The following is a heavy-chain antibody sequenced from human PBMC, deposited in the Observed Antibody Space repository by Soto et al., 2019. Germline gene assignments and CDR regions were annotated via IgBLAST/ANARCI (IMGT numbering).Heavy chain of an antibody. D-gene: IGHD3-16*01. CDR1: GYSFTSYY. Sequence: ASVKVSCKASGYSFTSYYMHWVRQAPGQGLEWMGAINPSGGSTNFAQKFQGRITMTRDTSTSTVYMELSSLRSEDTAVYYCARVWGNYATLMNYFDYWGQGTLVTVSS. J-gene: IGHJ4*02. CDR2: INPSGGST. V-gene: IGHV1-46*01. CDR3: ARVWGNYATLMNYFDY.